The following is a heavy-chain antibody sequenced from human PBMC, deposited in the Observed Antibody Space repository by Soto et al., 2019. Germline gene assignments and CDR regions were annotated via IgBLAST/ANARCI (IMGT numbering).Heavy chain of an antibody. CDR3: ARGPLSGVATIWDYANWFDP. D-gene: IGHD5-12*01. Sequence: QAQLVQSGAEVRKPGAQVKVSCKASGYSFTDFAMHWVRLASGQRLEWMGWINADKGDTKYSPKFQGRVTITRDTSATTVYMELRSLRSEDTAVYYCARGPLSGVATIWDYANWFDPWGQGSLVTVST. V-gene: IGHV1-3*01. CDR1: GYSFTDFA. CDR2: INADKGDT. J-gene: IGHJ5*02.